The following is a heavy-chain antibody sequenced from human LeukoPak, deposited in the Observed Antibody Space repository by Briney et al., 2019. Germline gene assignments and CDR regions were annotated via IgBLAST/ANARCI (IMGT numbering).Heavy chain of an antibody. CDR2: IYWNDHK. D-gene: IGHD3-3*01. CDR3: AHRDTSFGVIKNENWFDP. CDR1: GFSLTPNGVG. Sequence: SGPTLVNPTQTLTLTCSFSGFSLTPNGVGVAWLRQPPGKALEWLAVIYWNDHKRYTPSLENRLTITKDTSKNQVVLTMTNMDPADTATYFCAHRDTSFGVIKNENWFDPWGPGTPVTVSS. V-gene: IGHV2-5*01. J-gene: IGHJ5*02.